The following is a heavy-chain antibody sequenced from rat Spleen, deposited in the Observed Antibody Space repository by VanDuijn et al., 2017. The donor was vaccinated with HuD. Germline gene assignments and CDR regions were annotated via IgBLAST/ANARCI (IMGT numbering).Heavy chain of an antibody. Sequence: QVQLKESGPGLVQPSQTLSLTCTVSGFSLSSYGVIWVRQPPGKGLEGMGVIWTGGSTTYNSLFKSRLSITRDTSKSQVFLKMNSLQTEDTATYYCARDGGELGYWGQGIMVTVSS. CDR3: ARDGGELGY. CDR2: IWTGGST. V-gene: IGHV2-13*01. J-gene: IGHJ2*01. CDR1: GFSLSSYG. D-gene: IGHD4-1*01.